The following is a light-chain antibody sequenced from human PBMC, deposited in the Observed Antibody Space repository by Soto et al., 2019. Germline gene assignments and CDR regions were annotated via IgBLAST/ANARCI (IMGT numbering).Light chain of an antibody. Sequence: DIQMTQSPSSVSASVGDRVTITCRASQGISNWLAWYQQKPGEAPKLLIYAASSLKGGVPTRSSGSGSGTDFTLTVSSLKTEDFATYYCQQANSFPRTFGQGTRLEIK. CDR2: AAS. J-gene: IGKJ5*01. CDR1: QGISNW. CDR3: QQANSFPRT. V-gene: IGKV1D-12*01.